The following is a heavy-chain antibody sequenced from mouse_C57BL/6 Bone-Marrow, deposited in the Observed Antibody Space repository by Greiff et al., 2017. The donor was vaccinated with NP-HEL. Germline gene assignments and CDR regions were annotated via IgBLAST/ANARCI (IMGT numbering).Heavy chain of an antibody. V-gene: IGHV1-64*01. CDR1: GSTFTSYW. Sequence: AQLQQPGAELVKPGASVKLSCKASGSTFTSYWMHWVKQRPGQGLEWIGMIHPNSGSTNYNEKFKSKATLTVDKSSSTAYMQLSSLTSEDSAVYYCARSNWAWFAYWGQGTLVTVSA. J-gene: IGHJ3*01. CDR2: IHPNSGST. CDR3: ARSNWAWFAY. D-gene: IGHD4-1*02.